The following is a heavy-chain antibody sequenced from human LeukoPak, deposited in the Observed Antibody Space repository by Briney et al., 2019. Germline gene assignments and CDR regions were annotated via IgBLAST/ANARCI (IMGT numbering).Heavy chain of an antibody. V-gene: IGHV3-30*03. CDR2: MSYDGSNK. CDR1: GFTFSSYG. Sequence: PGGSLRLSCAASGFTFSSYGMHWVRQAPGKGLEWVAVMSYDGSNKYYADSVKGRFTISRDNSKDTLYLQMNSLRAEDTAVYYCARVEIFLYYYYYMDVWGKGTTVTVSS. CDR3: ARVEIFLYYYYYMDV. D-gene: IGHD5-24*01. J-gene: IGHJ6*03.